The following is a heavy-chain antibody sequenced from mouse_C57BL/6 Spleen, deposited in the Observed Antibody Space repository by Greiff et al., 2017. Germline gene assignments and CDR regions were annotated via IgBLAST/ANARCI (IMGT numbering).Heavy chain of an antibody. V-gene: IGHV1-55*01. CDR3: ARAERTWCAY. Sequence: QVQLQQPGAELVKPGASVKMSCKASGYTFTRYWITWVKQRPGQGLEWIGDIYPGSGSTKYNEKFKSKATLTVYTSSSTAYMQLSSLTSEDYAFYYCARAERTWCAYWGQGTLVTVSS. CDR2: IYPGSGST. J-gene: IGHJ3*01. CDR1: GYTFTRYW.